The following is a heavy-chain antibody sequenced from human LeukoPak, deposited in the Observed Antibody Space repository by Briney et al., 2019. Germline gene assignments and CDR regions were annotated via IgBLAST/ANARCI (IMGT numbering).Heavy chain of an antibody. J-gene: IGHJ5*02. CDR1: GGSISSSSYY. Sequence: PSETLSLTCTVSGGSISSSSYYWGWIRQPPGKGLEWIGSTYYSGSTYYNPSLKSRVTISVDTSKNQFSLKLSSVTAADTAVYYCASRSPPGSWGQGTLVTVSS. V-gene: IGHV4-39*01. CDR2: TYYSGST. CDR3: ASRSPPGS.